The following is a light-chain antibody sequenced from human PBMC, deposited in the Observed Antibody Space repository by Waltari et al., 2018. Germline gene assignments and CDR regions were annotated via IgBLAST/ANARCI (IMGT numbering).Light chain of an antibody. CDR2: KAS. CDR1: HDIDLY. Sequence: DIQMTQSPSTLSASVGDRVTITCRASHDIDLYLAWYQQKPGKAPKLLIYKASSLQRGVPSRFSGSSSGTEFTLTISSLQPDDFATYHCQYYKTYPWTFGRGTKVDVK. V-gene: IGKV1-5*03. CDR3: QYYKTYPWT. J-gene: IGKJ1*01.